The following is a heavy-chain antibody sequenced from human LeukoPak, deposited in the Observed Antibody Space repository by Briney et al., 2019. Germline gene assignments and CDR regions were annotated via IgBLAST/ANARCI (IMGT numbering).Heavy chain of an antibody. Sequence: SETLSLTCTVSGASISSNNYHWGWVRQPPGKGLEWIGTIYYSGSTNYNPSLKSRVTMSVDTSKNQFSLKLSSVTAADTAVYYCARGRYPDDYWGQGTLVIVSS. CDR1: GASISSNNYH. D-gene: IGHD1-1*01. J-gene: IGHJ4*02. CDR2: IYYSGST. V-gene: IGHV4-39*07. CDR3: ARGRYPDDY.